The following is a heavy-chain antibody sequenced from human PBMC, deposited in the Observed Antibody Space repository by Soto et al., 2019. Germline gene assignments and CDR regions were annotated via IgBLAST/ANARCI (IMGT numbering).Heavy chain of an antibody. CDR2: IYYSGST. D-gene: IGHD7-27*01. V-gene: IGHV4-39*01. CDR3: ARHLTGDSGTCDY. CDR1: GGSISSSSYY. Sequence: SETLSLTCTVSGGSISSSSYYWGWIRQPPGKGLEWIGCIYYSGSTYYNPSLKSRVTISVDTSKNQFSLKLSSVTAADTAVYYCARHLTGDSGTCDYWGQGTLVTVSS. J-gene: IGHJ4*02.